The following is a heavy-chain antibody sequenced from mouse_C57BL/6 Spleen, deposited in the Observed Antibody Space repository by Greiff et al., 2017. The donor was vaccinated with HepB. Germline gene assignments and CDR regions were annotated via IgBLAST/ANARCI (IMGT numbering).Heavy chain of an antibody. CDR3: AREFTVVATDYAMDY. CDR1: GYTFTSYW. D-gene: IGHD1-1*01. Sequence: QVQLQQPGAELVKPGASVKLSCKASGYTFTSYWMHWVKQRPGQGLEWIGMIHPNSGSTNYNEKFKSKATLTVDKSSSTAYMQLSSLTSEDSAVYYCAREFTVVATDYAMDYWGQGTSVTVSS. CDR2: IHPNSGST. J-gene: IGHJ4*01. V-gene: IGHV1-64*01.